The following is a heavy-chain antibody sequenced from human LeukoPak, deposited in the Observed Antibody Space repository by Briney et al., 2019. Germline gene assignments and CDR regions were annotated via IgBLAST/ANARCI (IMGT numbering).Heavy chain of an antibody. CDR3: ARGAIAYYYMDV. CDR2: LYYSGST. J-gene: IGHJ6*03. Sequence: SETLSLTCTVSGYSISSGYYWGWIRQPPGKGLEWIGSLYYSGSTYYNPSLKSRVTISVDTSKNQFSLKLSSVTAADTAVYYCARGAIAYYYMDVWGKGTTVTVSS. D-gene: IGHD6-13*01. V-gene: IGHV4-38-2*02. CDR1: GYSISSGYY.